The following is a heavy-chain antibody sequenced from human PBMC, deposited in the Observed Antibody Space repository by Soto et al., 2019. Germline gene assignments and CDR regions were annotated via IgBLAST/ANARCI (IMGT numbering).Heavy chain of an antibody. CDR3: TTIGK. V-gene: IGHV3-15*01. CDR2: IKSKSDGGTS. D-gene: IGHD3-10*01. Sequence: EMQLVESGGGLVKPGGSLRLSCAASGFTFNNAWMHWVRQAPGKGLEWVGRIKSKSDGGTSDYAAPVKGRFKVSRDDSKNTIYLQMDSLKIEDTAVYYCTTIGKWGQGTLVSVSA. J-gene: IGHJ4*02. CDR1: GFTFNNAW.